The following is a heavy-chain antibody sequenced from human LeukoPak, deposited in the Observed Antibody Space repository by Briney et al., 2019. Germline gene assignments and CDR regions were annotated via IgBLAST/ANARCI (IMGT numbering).Heavy chain of an antibody. CDR3: ARGRVVVVAANFDY. D-gene: IGHD2-15*01. V-gene: IGHV1-2*02. CDR2: INPNSGGT. Sequence: ASVKVSCKASGYTFTGYYMHWVRQAPGQGLEWMGWINPNSGGTNYAQKFQGRVTMTRDTSISTAYMELSRLRSDDTAVYYCARGRVVVVAANFDYWGQGTLVTVSS. CDR1: GYTFTGYY. J-gene: IGHJ4*02.